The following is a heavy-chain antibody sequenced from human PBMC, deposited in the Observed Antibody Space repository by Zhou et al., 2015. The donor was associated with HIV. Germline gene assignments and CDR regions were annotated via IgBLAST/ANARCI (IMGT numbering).Heavy chain of an antibody. D-gene: IGHD3-22*01. V-gene: IGHV1-69*01. CDR3: ARGAVDSSGNLRY. CDR2: VIPIYGIP. Sequence: VQLVQSGTEVKKPGSSVKVSCKASGGTFSSLGITWVRQAPGRGLEWMGLVIPIYGIPNSAQKFKGRIEMTTDESTSTASMELRSLRSDDTAVYYCARGAVDSSGNLRYWGQGTLVTVSS. CDR1: GGTFSSLG. J-gene: IGHJ4*02.